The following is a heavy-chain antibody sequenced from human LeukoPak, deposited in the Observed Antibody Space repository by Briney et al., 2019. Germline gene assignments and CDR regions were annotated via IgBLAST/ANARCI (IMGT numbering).Heavy chain of an antibody. D-gene: IGHD5-24*01. J-gene: IGHJ6*03. V-gene: IGHV4-59*11. CDR2: IYYSGST. CDR3: ARDGGYNPRYYYYYYMDV. Sequence: PSETLSLTCTVSGGSISSHYWSWIRQPPGKGLEWIGYIYYSGSTNYNPSLKSRVTISVDTSKNQFSLKLSSVTAADTAVYYCARDGGYNPRYYYYYYMDVWGKGTTVTVSS. CDR1: GGSISSHY.